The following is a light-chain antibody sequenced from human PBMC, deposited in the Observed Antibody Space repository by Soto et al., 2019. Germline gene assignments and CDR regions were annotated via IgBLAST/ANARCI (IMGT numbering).Light chain of an antibody. V-gene: IGKV1-5*03. CDR1: QSISSW. J-gene: IGKJ2*01. CDR2: KAS. Sequence: DIQMTQSPSTLSASVGDRVTITCRASQSISSWLAWYQQKPGKAPKLLIYKASSLESGVPSRFSGSGSGTEFTLTISSLQPDDFATYYGQQYSSYPVHFGQGTKLEIK. CDR3: QQYSSYPVH.